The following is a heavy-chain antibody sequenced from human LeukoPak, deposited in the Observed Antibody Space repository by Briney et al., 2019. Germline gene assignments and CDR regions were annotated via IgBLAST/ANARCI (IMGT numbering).Heavy chain of an antibody. D-gene: IGHD3-22*01. J-gene: IGHJ4*02. V-gene: IGHV3-30-3*01. CDR2: ISYDGSNK. CDR3: AKDLAHYDSSGYYPKPVL. Sequence: PGGSLRLSCAASGFTFSSYAMHWVRQAPGKGLEWVAVISYDGSNKYYADSVKGRFTISRDNSKNTLYLQMNSLRAEDTAVYYCAKDLAHYDSSGYYPKPVLWGQGTLVTVSS. CDR1: GFTFSSYA.